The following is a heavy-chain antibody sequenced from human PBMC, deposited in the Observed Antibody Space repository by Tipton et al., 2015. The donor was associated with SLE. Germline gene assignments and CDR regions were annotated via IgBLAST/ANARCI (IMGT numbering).Heavy chain of an antibody. D-gene: IGHD5-12*01. CDR2: ISYDGSHE. CDR1: GFTFSIYG. J-gene: IGHJ4*02. V-gene: IGHV3-30*18. CDR3: AKGGLGWEYSGSDYSTYIIDD. Sequence: SLRLSCAASGFTFSIYGMHWVRQAPGKGLEWVAVISYDGSHEYYVDSVKGRFSISRDNSKNTLYLQMDSLRVEDTAVYYCAKGGLGWEYSGSDYSTYIIDDWGQGALVTVSS.